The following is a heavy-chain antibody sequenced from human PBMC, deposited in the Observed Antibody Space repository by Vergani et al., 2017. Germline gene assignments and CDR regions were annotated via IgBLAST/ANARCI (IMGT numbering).Heavy chain of an antibody. D-gene: IGHD3-22*01. CDR1: GGSISSGDYY. V-gene: IGHV4-30-4*01. J-gene: IGHJ3*02. CDR3: ARGAYYDSSGYPFDAFDI. CDR2: IYYSGST. Sequence: QVQLQESGPGLVKPSQTLSLTCTVSGGSISSGDYYWSWIRQPPGKGLEWIGYIYYSGSTYYNPSLKRRVTISVDTSKNQFSLKLSSVTAADTAVYYCARGAYYDSSGYPFDAFDIWGQGTMVTVSS.